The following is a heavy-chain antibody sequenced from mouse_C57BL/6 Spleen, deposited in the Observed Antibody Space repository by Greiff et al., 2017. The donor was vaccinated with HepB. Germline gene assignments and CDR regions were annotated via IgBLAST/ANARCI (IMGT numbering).Heavy chain of an antibody. CDR2: IYPGDGDT. D-gene: IGHD2-10*01. CDR1: GYAFSSYW. CDR3: ASPNLLQGAMDY. J-gene: IGHJ4*01. Sequence: VQLQQPGAELVKPGASVKISCKASGYAFSSYWMNWVKQRPGKGLEWIGQIYPGDGDTNYNGKFKGKATLTADKSSSTAYMQLSSLTSEDSAVYFCASPNLLQGAMDYWGQGTSVTVSS. V-gene: IGHV1-80*01.